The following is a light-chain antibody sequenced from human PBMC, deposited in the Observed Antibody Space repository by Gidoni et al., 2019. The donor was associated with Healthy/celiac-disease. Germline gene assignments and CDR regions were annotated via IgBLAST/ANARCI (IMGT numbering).Light chain of an antibody. CDR3: QQYNNWHT. V-gene: IGKV3-15*01. CDR1: QSVSSN. CDR2: GAS. J-gene: IGKJ2*01. Sequence: EILLTQSPPTLSVSPGERATLPCRASQSVSSNLAWYQQKPGQAPTLLIHGASTRATGIPARFSGSGSGTEFTLTISSLQSEDFAVYYCQQYNNWHTFXXXTKLEIK.